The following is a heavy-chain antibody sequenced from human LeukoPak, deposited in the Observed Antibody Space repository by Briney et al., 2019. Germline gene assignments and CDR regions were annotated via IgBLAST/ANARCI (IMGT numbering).Heavy chain of an antibody. J-gene: IGHJ4*02. V-gene: IGHV3-48*03. D-gene: IGHD1-1*01. Sequence: PGGSLRLPCAASGFTFSSYDMNWVRQAPGKGLEWVSYIHSSGGTIYYADSVKGRFTISRDSAKNSVYLRMNSLRAEDTALYYCARKLTGTTYFDCWGQGTLVTVSS. CDR3: ARKLTGTTYFDC. CDR2: IHSSGGTI. CDR1: GFTFSSYD.